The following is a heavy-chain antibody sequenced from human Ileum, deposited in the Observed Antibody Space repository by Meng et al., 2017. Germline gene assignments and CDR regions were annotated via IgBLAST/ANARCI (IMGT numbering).Heavy chain of an antibody. Sequence: QVQLQESGPGLVKPSQTLSLTCTVSGDSLHSVNTQWSWLRQSPGKGPEYIGYIYYDGNTYYNPSLKSRLIISIDTSRNEFSLRLNSVTAADTAVCYCAREFYVDTAMVIDSWGQGTLVTVSS. J-gene: IGHJ4*02. CDR2: IYYDGNT. D-gene: IGHD5-18*01. V-gene: IGHV4-30-4*01. CDR1: GDSLHSVNTQ. CDR3: AREFYVDTAMVIDS.